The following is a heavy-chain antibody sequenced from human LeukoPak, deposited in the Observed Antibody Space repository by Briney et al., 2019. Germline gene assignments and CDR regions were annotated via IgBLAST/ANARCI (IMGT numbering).Heavy chain of an antibody. V-gene: IGHV1-2*06. Sequence: ASVKVSCKASGYTFTGYYMHWVRQAPGQGLEWMGRINPNSGGTNYAQKFQGRVTMTRDTSISTAYMELSRLRSDDTAVYYCAILLGYCSSTSCHPDYFDCWGQGTLVTVSS. J-gene: IGHJ4*02. CDR1: GYTFTGYY. CDR2: INPNSGGT. CDR3: AILLGYCSSTSCHPDYFDC. D-gene: IGHD2-2*01.